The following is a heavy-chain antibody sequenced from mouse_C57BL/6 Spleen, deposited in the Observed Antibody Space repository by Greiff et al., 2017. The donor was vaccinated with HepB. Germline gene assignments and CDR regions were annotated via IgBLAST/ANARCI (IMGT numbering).Heavy chain of an antibody. CDR1: GYTFTSYW. V-gene: IGHV1-52*01. Sequence: QVQLQQPGAELVRPGSSVKLSCKASGYTFTSYWMHWVKQRPIQGLEWIGNIDPSDSETHYNQQFKDKATLTVDKSSSTAYMQLSSLTSEDSAVYYCAREAYYYGSSFYAMDYWGQGTSVTVSS. CDR2: IDPSDSET. J-gene: IGHJ4*01. D-gene: IGHD1-1*01. CDR3: AREAYYYGSSFYAMDY.